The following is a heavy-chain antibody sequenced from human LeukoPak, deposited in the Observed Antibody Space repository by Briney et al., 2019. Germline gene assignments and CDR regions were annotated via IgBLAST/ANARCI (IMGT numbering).Heavy chain of an antibody. V-gene: IGHV5-51*01. J-gene: IGHJ3*02. CDR2: IYPGDSDT. CDR3: ARLVPASYDSSGNSDAFDI. Sequence: GESLKISCKGSGYSFTSYWIGWVRQMPGKGLEWMGIIYPGDSDTRYSPSFQGQVTISADKSISTAYLQWSSLKASDTAMYYCARLVPASYDSSGNSDAFDIWGQGTMVTVSS. D-gene: IGHD3-22*01. CDR1: GYSFTSYW.